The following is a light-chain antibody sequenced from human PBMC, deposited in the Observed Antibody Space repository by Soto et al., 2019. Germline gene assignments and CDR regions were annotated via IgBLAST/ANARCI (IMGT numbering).Light chain of an antibody. CDR2: AAS. J-gene: IGKJ1*01. Sequence: DIQMTQSPSSLSASVGDRVTITCRASQSISSYLNWYQQKPGKAPTLLIYAASSLQSGVPSRFSGSGSGTDFTLTISSLQPEDFATYYCQQSYSTSPWTFGQGTKVEIK. V-gene: IGKV1-39*01. CDR3: QQSYSTSPWT. CDR1: QSISSY.